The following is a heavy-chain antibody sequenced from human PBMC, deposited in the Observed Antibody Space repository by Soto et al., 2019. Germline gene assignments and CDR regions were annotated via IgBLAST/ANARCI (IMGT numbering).Heavy chain of an antibody. CDR1: GGSISSYY. CDR2: IYYSGST. CDR3: ARASSSWYVETFDY. J-gene: IGHJ4*02. D-gene: IGHD6-13*01. V-gene: IGHV4-59*01. Sequence: QVQLQESGPGLVKPSETLSLTCTVSGGSISSYYWSWIRQPPGKGLEWIGYIYYSGSTNYNPSLKRRVTISVDTSKNQCPLKLSSVTAADTAVYYCARASSSWYVETFDYWGQGTLVTVSS.